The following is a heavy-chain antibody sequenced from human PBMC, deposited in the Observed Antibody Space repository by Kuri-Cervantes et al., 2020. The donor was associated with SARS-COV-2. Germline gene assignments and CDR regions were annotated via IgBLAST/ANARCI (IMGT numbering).Heavy chain of an antibody. V-gene: IGHV1-18*04. CDR1: GYTFTTYG. Sequence: ASVKVSCKASGYTFTTYGITWVRQAPGQGLEWMGWISTYNANADYAQKLQGRVTMTTDTSTSIAYMELRSLRSDDTAVYYCATVDYDSYGYSWHFDSWGHGTLVTVSS. J-gene: IGHJ4*01. D-gene: IGHD3-22*01. CDR3: ATVDYDSYGYSWHFDS. CDR2: ISTYNANA.